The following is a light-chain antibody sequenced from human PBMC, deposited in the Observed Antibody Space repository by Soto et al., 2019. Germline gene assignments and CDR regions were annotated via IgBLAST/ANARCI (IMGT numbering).Light chain of an antibody. Sequence: QSVLTQPASVSGSPGQSITISCTGTSSDVGGYNYVSWYQQHPGKAPKLMIYDVSNRPSGVSNRLSGSKSGNTASLTISGLQAEEEADYYCSSYTSSSTLGVFGTGTKVTVL. CDR2: DVS. CDR3: SSYTSSSTLGV. CDR1: SSDVGGYNY. J-gene: IGLJ1*01. V-gene: IGLV2-14*01.